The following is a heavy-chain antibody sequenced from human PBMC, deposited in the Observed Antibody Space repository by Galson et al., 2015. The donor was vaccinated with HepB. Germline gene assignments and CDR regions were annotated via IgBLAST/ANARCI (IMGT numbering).Heavy chain of an antibody. V-gene: IGHV3-30-3*01. J-gene: IGHJ4*02. CDR2: ISYDGSNK. D-gene: IGHD5-24*01. CDR3: ARNSEMGPFDY. CDR1: GFTFSSYA. Sequence: SLRLSCAASGFTFSSYAMHWVRQAPGKGLEWVAVISYDGSNKYYADSVKGRFTISRDNSKNTLYLQMNSLRAEDTAVYYCARNSEMGPFDYWGQGTLVTVSS.